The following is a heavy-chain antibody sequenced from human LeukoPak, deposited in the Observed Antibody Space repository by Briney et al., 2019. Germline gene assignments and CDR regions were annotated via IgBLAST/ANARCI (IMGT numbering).Heavy chain of an antibody. CDR3: ARTYYYDTSGRYYGTNWFDP. CDR1: GGSISSSSYY. CDR2: IYYSGST. D-gene: IGHD3-22*01. J-gene: IGHJ5*02. V-gene: IGHV4-39*07. Sequence: PSETLSLTCTVSGGSISSSSYYWGWVRQPPGKGLEWIGSIYYSGSTYYNPSLKSRVTISVDTSKNHFSLKLSSVTAADTAVYYCARTYYYDTSGRYYGTNWFDPWGQGTLVTVSS.